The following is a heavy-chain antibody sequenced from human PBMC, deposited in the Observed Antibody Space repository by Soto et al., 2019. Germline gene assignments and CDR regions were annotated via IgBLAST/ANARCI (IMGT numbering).Heavy chain of an antibody. CDR3: ARAENCSGGTCYSEYFHR. Sequence: ASVEVACRASGYLFPAYSMHWVRLAPGQGLEWMGVVDPSGGSTKYAQNFQGRVTVTRDTSTTPIYMELSSLRSDDTAIYYCARAENCSGGTCYSEYFHRWGQGTLVTVSS. CDR1: GYLFPAYS. D-gene: IGHD2-15*01. J-gene: IGHJ1*01. V-gene: IGHV1-46*01. CDR2: VDPSGGST.